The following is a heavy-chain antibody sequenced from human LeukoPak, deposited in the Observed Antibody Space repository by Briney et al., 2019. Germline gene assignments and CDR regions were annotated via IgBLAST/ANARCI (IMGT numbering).Heavy chain of an antibody. V-gene: IGHV1-2*02. CDR3: ARDSSGIAAAGTSLVT. CDR1: GYTFTAYY. D-gene: IGHD6-13*01. Sequence: ASVKVSCKTSGYTFTAYYIHWLRQAPGQGLEWMGWMNPNSGGTKYAQTFQGRVTMTRDTSISTAYMELSRLRSDDTAVYYCARDSSGIAAAGTSLVTWGQGTLVTVSS. CDR2: MNPNSGGT. J-gene: IGHJ5*02.